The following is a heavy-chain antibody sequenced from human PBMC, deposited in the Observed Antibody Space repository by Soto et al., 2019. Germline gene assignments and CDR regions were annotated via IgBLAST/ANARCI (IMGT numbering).Heavy chain of an antibody. Sequence: ESGGGVVQPGRSLRLSCAASGFTFSSYGMHWVRQAPGKGLERVAVISYDGSNKYYADSVKGRFTISRDNSKNTLYLQMNSLSAEDTAVYYCAKESGSCNYGWRYFHYWGQGTLVTVSS. D-gene: IGHD4-4*01. V-gene: IGHV3-30*18. CDR3: AKESGSCNYGWRYFHY. CDR1: GFTFSSYG. J-gene: IGHJ4*02. CDR2: ISYDGSNK.